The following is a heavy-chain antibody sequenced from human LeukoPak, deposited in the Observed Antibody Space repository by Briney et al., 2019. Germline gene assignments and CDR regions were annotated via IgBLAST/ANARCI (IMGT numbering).Heavy chain of an antibody. D-gene: IGHD2-21*02. Sequence: GGSLRISCAASGFSVSSNYMSWVRQAPGKGLEWVSVLYSGCNTYYADSVKGRFTISRDNSKNTLYLQMKSLRAEDTAVYYCARTDETAPAEDFQHWGQGTLVTVSS. CDR1: GFSVSSNY. CDR2: LYSGCNT. J-gene: IGHJ1*01. CDR3: ARTDETAPAEDFQH. V-gene: IGHV3-53*01.